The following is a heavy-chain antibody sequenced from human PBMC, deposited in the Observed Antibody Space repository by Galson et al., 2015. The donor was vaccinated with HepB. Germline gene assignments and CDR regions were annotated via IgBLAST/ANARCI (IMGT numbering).Heavy chain of an antibody. CDR3: ARHGRWTGIAAAVTGWFDP. D-gene: IGHD6-13*01. Sequence: ETLSLTCTVSGGSISSYYWSWIRQSPGKGLEWIGYIYYSGSTNYNPSLKSRVTISVDTSKNQFSLKLSSVTAADTAVYYCARHGRWTGIAAAVTGWFDPWGQGTLVTVSS. V-gene: IGHV4-59*08. CDR2: IYYSGST. CDR1: GGSISSYY. J-gene: IGHJ5*02.